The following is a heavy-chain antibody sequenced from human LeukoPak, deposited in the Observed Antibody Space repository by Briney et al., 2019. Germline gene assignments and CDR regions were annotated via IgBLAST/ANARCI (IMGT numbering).Heavy chain of an antibody. CDR3: AARIAAAGPYYFDY. J-gene: IGHJ4*02. D-gene: IGHD6-13*01. CDR2: IYYSGST. V-gene: IGHV4-59*01. CDR1: GGSISSYY. Sequence: SETLSLTCTVSGGSISSYYWSWIRQPPGKGLEWIGYIYYSGSTSYNPSLKSRVTISVDTSKNQFSLKLSSVTAADTAVYYCAARIAAAGPYYFDYWGQGTLVTVSS.